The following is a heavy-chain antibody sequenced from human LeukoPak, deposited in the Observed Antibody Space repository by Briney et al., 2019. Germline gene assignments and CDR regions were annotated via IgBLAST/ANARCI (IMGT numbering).Heavy chain of an antibody. V-gene: IGHV4-59*01. CDR3: ARHRPTSNDAFDI. CDR1: GGSISSYY. CDR2: MYYSGST. Sequence: PSETLSLTCTVSGGSISSYYWSWIRQPPGKGLEWIGYMYYSGSTNYNPSLKSRVTISVDTSKNQFSLKLSSVTAADTAVYYCARHRPTSNDAFDIWGQGTMVTVSS. D-gene: IGHD1-26*01. J-gene: IGHJ3*02.